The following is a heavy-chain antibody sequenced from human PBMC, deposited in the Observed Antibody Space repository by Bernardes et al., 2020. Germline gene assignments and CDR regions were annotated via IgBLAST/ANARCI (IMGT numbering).Heavy chain of an antibody. CDR1: GGTFSSYA. CDR2: IIPIFGTA. CDR3: ARQYSGYDYDAFDI. Sequence: SVKVSCKASGGTFSSYAISWVRQAPGQGLEWMGGIIPIFGTANYAQKFQGRVTITADKSTSTAYMELSSLRSEDTAVYYCARQYSGYDYDAFDIWGQGTMVTVSS. V-gene: IGHV1-69*06. D-gene: IGHD5-12*01. J-gene: IGHJ3*02.